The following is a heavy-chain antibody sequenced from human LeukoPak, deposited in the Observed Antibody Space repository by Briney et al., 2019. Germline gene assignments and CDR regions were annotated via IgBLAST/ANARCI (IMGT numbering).Heavy chain of an antibody. Sequence: ASVKVSCKASGGTFSSYAISWVRQAPGQGLEWMGGIIPIFGTANYGQKFQGRVTITADESTSTAYMELSSLRSEDTAVYYCARERPGGSHAFDIWGQGTMVTVSS. CDR1: GGTFSSYA. CDR2: IIPIFGTA. CDR3: ARERPGGSHAFDI. J-gene: IGHJ3*02. V-gene: IGHV1-69*13. D-gene: IGHD3-16*01.